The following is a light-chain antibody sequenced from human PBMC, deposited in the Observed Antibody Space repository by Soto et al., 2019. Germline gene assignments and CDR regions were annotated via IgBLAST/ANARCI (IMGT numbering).Light chain of an antibody. J-gene: IGLJ1*01. V-gene: IGLV2-8*01. CDR1: SSDVGGYDF. Sequence: QSALTQPPSASGSPGQSVTISCTGTSSDVGGYDFVSWYQQHPGKAPKLVIYEVYKRPSGVPARFSGSKSGNTASLTVSGLQAEAEADYHCSSYTTSSTVVFGTGTKLTVL. CDR3: SSYTTSSTVV. CDR2: EVY.